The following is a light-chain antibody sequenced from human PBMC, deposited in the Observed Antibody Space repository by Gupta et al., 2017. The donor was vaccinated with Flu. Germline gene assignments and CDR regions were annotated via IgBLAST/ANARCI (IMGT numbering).Light chain of an antibody. J-gene: IGLJ2*01. V-gene: IGLV2-8*01. Sequence: SVTIPCTGTSIDVGGNNFVSWYQQHPGKAPNLMIYEVNKRPAGVPGRFSGSKAGNTASLTVSVLQEEEEADYYCSSYAGSNNLVFGGGTKLTVL. CDR2: EVN. CDR3: SSYAGSNNLV. CDR1: SIDVGGNNF.